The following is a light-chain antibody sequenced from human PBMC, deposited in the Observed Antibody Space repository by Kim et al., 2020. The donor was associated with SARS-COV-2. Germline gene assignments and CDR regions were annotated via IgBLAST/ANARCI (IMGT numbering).Light chain of an antibody. Sequence: ALGLTVTFTFQGDSLRSYYANRYQQKPGQAPIVVIYGKNNRPSGVPDRFSGSSSGDTASLTITGTQAGDEADYYCNSRGSNDNVLFGGGTQLTVL. CDR1: SLRSYY. CDR3: NSRGSNDNVL. V-gene: IGLV3-19*01. CDR2: GKN. J-gene: IGLJ2*01.